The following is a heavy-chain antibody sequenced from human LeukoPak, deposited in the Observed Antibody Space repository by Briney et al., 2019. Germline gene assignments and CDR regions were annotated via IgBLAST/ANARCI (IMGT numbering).Heavy chain of an antibody. CDR1: GFTFTTYA. D-gene: IGHD1/OR15-1a*01. V-gene: IGHV3-23*01. J-gene: IGHJ4*02. Sequence: GGSLRLSCAASGFTFTTYAMSWVRQAPGKGLEWLSTVSDSGANTYYADSVKGRFTISRDNSRNTVYLRMNSLSAEDTAVYYCAKSHSVEQRGYFDDWGQGTLVTVSS. CDR2: VSDSGANT. CDR3: AKSHSVEQRGYFDD.